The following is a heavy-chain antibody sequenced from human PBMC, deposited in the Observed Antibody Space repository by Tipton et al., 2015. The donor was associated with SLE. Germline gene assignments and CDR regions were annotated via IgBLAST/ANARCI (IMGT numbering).Heavy chain of an antibody. J-gene: IGHJ4*02. CDR2: FYHSGST. Sequence: TLSLTCAVNGGSFSGYYWGWIRQFPGKGLEWIGSFYHSGSTYYNPSLKSRVTISVDTSKNQFSLKLTSVTAADTAVYYCAVNVVVKVQVDYWGPGALVTVSS. V-gene: IGHV4-34*01. CDR3: AVNVVVKVQVDY. CDR1: GGSFSGYY. D-gene: IGHD2-21*01.